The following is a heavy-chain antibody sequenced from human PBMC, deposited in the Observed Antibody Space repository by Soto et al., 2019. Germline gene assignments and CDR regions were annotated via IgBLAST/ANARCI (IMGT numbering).Heavy chain of an antibody. CDR2: IKQDGSKK. Sequence: EVQLEESGGGLVQPGGSLRLSCAASGFTLSTYWMTWVRQAPGRGLEWVANIKQDGSKKSYLDSVRGRFTISRDNVRNSLYLQMNSLRAEETALYYCARDVSQGSSSLYLDAFDIWGQGTMVIVSS. CDR3: ARDVSQGSSSLYLDAFDI. D-gene: IGHD6-13*01. CDR1: GFTLSTYW. J-gene: IGHJ3*02. V-gene: IGHV3-7*04.